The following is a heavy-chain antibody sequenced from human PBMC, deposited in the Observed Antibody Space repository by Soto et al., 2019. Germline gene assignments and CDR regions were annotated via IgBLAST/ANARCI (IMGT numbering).Heavy chain of an antibody. D-gene: IGHD6-19*01. CDR1: GFTLSSYS. CDR2: ISGSGGTT. Sequence: VQLVESGGGLVQPGGSLRVSCAASGFTLSSYSMHWVRQAPGKGLEWVSYISGSGGTTYYADSVTGRFTISRDNAKNSLSVQMNSLRDEDTAVYFCATETGLRSSGWSYYFDFWGQGTRVTVSS. V-gene: IGHV3-48*02. CDR3: ATETGLRSSGWSYYFDF. J-gene: IGHJ4*02.